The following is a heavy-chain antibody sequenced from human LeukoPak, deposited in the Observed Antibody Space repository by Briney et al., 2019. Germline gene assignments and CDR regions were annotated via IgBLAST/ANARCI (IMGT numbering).Heavy chain of an antibody. J-gene: IGHJ4*02. CDR2: ISSSSSYI. D-gene: IGHD3-22*01. CDR3: ARGDGYYDSSGYFDY. CDR1: GFTFSSYS. Sequence: GGSLRLSCAASGFTFSSYSMNWVRQAPGKGLEWVSSISSSSSYIYYAGSVKGRFTISRDNAKNSLYLQMNSLRAEDTAVYYCARGDGYYDSSGYFDYWGQGTLVTVSS. V-gene: IGHV3-21*01.